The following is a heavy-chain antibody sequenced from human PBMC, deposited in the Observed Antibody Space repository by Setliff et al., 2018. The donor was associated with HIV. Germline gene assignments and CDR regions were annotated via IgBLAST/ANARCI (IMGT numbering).Heavy chain of an antibody. CDR1: VGSISSTNW. D-gene: IGHD1-7*01. V-gene: IGHV4-4*02. CDR2: IYHSGTT. J-gene: IGHJ4*02. CDR3: LGNWGNWNSCS. Sequence: SETLSLTCAVSVGSISSTNWWTWVRQPPGKGLEWIGEIYHSGTTKYNPSLESRVIISIDKSKKHFSLRLSAVTAADTAMYYCLGNWGNWNSCSWGQGTLVTVSS.